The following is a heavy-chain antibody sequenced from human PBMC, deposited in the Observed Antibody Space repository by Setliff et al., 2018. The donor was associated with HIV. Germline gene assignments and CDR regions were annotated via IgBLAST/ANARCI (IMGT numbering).Heavy chain of an antibody. J-gene: IGHJ5*02. V-gene: IGHV4-59*01. Sequence: SETLSLTCTVSGGSTSNEYWSWIRQPPGKGLEWIGYIYFTGTTNYNPSFKSRVTISVDTSKNQFSLKMGSVTASDTAVYYCARGPSASTFDPWGQGTLVTVSS. CDR1: GGSTSNEY. CDR3: ARGPSASTFDP. CDR2: IYFTGTT. D-gene: IGHD2-15*01.